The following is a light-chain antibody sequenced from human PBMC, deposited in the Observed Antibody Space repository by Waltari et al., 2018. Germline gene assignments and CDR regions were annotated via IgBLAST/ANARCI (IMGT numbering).Light chain of an antibody. V-gene: IGLV2-8*01. CDR1: SSAVGYYNS. CDR2: EFS. Sequence: QSALTQPPSASGSPGQSVTISCTGTSSAVGYYNSFSWDQQHPGKAPKRRIFEFSKLFSGVPDRFSGSKSANTASLTVSGLQAEDEADYYCSSYAGNNFYVFGTGTTVTVL. CDR3: SSYAGNNFYV. J-gene: IGLJ1*01.